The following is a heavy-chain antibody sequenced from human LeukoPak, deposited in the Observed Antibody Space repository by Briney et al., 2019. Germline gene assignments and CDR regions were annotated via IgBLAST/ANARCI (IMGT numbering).Heavy chain of an antibody. CDR1: GFTFSVSA. V-gene: IGHV3-73*01. CDR3: VRWEVAGYNHGFSAFDI. D-gene: IGHD5-18*01. CDR2: IRNKANNYAT. Sequence: GGSLRLSCAASGFTFSVSAMYWVRQASGKGPEWVGRIRNKANNYATAYAASLKGRFTISRDDSKNTAYLQMDSLRAEDTAVYYCVRWEVAGYNHGFSAFDIWGQGTMVTVSS. J-gene: IGHJ3*02.